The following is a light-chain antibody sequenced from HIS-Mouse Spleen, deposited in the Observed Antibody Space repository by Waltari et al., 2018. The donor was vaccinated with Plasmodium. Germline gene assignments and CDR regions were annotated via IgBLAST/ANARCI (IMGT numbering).Light chain of an antibody. CDR3: QQFNSYPQGT. Sequence: AIRMTQSPSSFSASTGDRVTITCRASQGISSYLAWYQQKPGKAPKLLIYAASTLQSGVPSRFSGSGSGTDFTLTISCLQPEDFATYYCQQFNSYPQGTFGQGTRLEIK. V-gene: IGKV1-8*01. CDR2: AAS. CDR1: QGISSY. J-gene: IGKJ5*01.